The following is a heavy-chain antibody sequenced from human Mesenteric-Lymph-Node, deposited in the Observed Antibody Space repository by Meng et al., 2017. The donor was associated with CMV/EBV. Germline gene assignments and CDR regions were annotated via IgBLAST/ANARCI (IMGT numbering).Heavy chain of an antibody. J-gene: IGHJ4*02. CDR2: IYQSGST. Sequence: SETLSLTCTVSGGSISNYYWSWIRQSPGKGLQWIGTIYQSGSTYYNPSFKSRVTVSVDTSKNQFSLKLSSVTAADTAVYYCARGGVGYYYGSGSESRLGYWGQGTLVTVSS. D-gene: IGHD3-10*01. CDR1: GGSISNYY. CDR3: ARGGVGYYYGSGSESRLGY. V-gene: IGHV4-59*08.